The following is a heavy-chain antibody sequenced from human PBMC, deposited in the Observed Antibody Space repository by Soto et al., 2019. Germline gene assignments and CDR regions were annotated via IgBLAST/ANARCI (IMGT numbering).Heavy chain of an antibody. V-gene: IGHV4-30-2*01. CDR2: IYHSGST. Sequence: KPSETLSLTCAVSGGSISIGGYSWSCVRQPPGKGLEWIGYIYHSGSTYYNPSLKSRVTISVDRSKNQFSLKLSSVTAADTAVYYCARGYVGAPYPLDPWGQGTLVTVSS. D-gene: IGHD1-26*01. CDR3: ARGYVGAPYPLDP. J-gene: IGHJ5*02. CDR1: GGSISIGGYS.